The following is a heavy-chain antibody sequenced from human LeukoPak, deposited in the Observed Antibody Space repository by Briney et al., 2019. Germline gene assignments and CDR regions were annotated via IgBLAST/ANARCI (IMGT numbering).Heavy chain of an antibody. J-gene: IGHJ4*02. CDR2: IYYSGST. CDR1: GFTFSSYG. CDR3: ARVAAAGNYYFDY. Sequence: PGGSLRLSCAASGFTFSSYGMSWVRQAPGKGLEWIGSIYYSGSTYYNPSLKSRVTISIDTSKNQFSLKLSSVTAADTAVYFCARVAAAGNYYFDYWGQGTLVTVSS. D-gene: IGHD6-13*01. V-gene: IGHV4-39*07.